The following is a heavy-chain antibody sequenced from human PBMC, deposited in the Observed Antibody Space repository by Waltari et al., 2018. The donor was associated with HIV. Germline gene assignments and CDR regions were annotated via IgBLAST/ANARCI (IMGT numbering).Heavy chain of an antibody. CDR2: RWYDGRNK. J-gene: IGHJ6*02. V-gene: IGHV3-33*01. CDR3: ARDRTATSRGNGMDV. D-gene: IGHD1-1*01. CDR1: GFTFNNNA. Sequence: QVQLVESGGGVVQPGTSLRLSCAASGFTFNNNAMHWVRQAPGKGLECVAVRWYDGRNKYYSDFVKGRFSITRDTSKNTLYLEMNSLRAEDTGIYYCARDRTATSRGNGMDVWGPGTTVIVSS.